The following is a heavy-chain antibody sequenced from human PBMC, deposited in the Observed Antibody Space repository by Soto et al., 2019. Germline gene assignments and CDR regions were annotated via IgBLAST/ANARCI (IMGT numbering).Heavy chain of an antibody. CDR2: IYYSGST. J-gene: IGHJ4*02. CDR1: GGSISSYY. Sequence: PSETLSLTCTVSGGSISSYYWSWIRQPPGKGLEWIGYIYYSGSTNYNPSLKSRVTISVDTSKNQFSLKLSSVTAADTAVYYCASSGGSGWYYYFDYWGQGTLVTVSS. D-gene: IGHD6-19*01. CDR3: ASSGGSGWYYYFDY. V-gene: IGHV4-59*08.